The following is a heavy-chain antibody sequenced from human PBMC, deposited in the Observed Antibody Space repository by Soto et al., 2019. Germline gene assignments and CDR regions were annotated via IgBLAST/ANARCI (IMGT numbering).Heavy chain of an antibody. J-gene: IGHJ6*02. CDR3: ARDGASITIRYYGMAV. D-gene: IGHD3-16*01. CDR2: ISYDGSNK. Sequence: GGSLRLSCAASGFTFSSYAMHWVRQAPGKGLEWVAVISYDGSNKYYADSVKGRFTISRDNSKNTLYLQMNSLRAEDTAVYYCARDGASITIRYYGMAVWGQGTTVTVSS. V-gene: IGHV3-30-3*01. CDR1: GFTFSSYA.